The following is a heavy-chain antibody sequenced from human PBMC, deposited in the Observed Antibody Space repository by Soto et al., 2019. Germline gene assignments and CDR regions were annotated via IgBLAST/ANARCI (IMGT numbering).Heavy chain of an antibody. CDR2: IHGNGDSS. Sequence: EVQLLESGGGLVQPGGSLRLSCAASGFTFSNFAMSWVRQAPGKGLEWISTIHGNGDSSYYADSVKGRFTVSRDNYKNTVHLQMSSLRADDTAVYFCAKFPNRYDSTFTESDAFDIWGQGTVVTVST. J-gene: IGHJ3*02. D-gene: IGHD5-12*01. V-gene: IGHV3-23*01. CDR1: GFTFSNFA. CDR3: AKFPNRYDSTFTESDAFDI.